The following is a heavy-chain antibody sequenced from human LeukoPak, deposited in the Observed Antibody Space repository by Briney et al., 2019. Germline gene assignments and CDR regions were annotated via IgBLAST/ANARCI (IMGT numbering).Heavy chain of an antibody. CDR3: ARGIAAAGGFDY. CDR2: INHSGST. D-gene: IGHD6-13*01. V-gene: IGHV4-34*01. Sequence: PSETLSLTCAVYGGSLSGYYWSLIRQPPGKGLEWIGEINHSGSTNYNPSLKSRVTISVDTSKNQFSLKLSSVTAADTAVYYCARGIAAAGGFDYWGQGTLVTVSS. CDR1: GGSLSGYY. J-gene: IGHJ4*02.